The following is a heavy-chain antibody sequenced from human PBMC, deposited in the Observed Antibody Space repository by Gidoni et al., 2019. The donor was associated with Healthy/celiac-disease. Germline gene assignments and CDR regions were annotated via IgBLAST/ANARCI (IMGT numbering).Heavy chain of an antibody. J-gene: IGHJ4*02. D-gene: IGHD3-10*01. CDR3: AKDIGEGDLLAGLFDY. CDR1: GYTFDEYA. Sequence: EVQLVETGGGWVQPGRSLRLSCAASGYTFDEYAMHWVRQASGKCREWVSGISWNSGSVCYADSVKGRFTISRDNAMNSLYLQMNSLRAEDTALYYCAKDIGEGDLLAGLFDYWGQGTLVTFSS. CDR2: ISWNSGSV. V-gene: IGHV3-9*01.